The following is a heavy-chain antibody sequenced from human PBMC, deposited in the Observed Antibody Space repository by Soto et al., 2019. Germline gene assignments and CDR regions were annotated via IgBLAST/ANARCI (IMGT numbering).Heavy chain of an antibody. J-gene: IGHJ5*02. CDR2: ISSSSSYI. V-gene: IGHV3-21*01. Sequence: EVQLVESGGGLVKPGGSLRLSCAASGFTFSSYSMNWVRQAPGKGLEWVSSISSSSSYIYYADSVKGRFTISRDNAKNSLYLQMNSLRAEDTAVYYCARDLGSTVALYNWFDPWGQGTLVIVSS. D-gene: IGHD1-20*01. CDR3: ARDLGSTVALYNWFDP. CDR1: GFTFSSYS.